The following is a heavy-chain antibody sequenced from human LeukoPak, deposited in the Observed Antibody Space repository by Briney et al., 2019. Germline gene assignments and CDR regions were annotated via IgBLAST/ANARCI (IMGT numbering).Heavy chain of an antibody. CDR2: IYYSGST. CDR1: GGSISSGGYY. Sequence: SETLSLTCTVSGGSISSGGYYWSWIRQHPGKGLEWIGYIYYSGSTYYNPSLKSRVTISVDTSKNQFSLKLSSVTAADTAVYYCARQGDWLLYYYDSSGLYHVFDIWGQGTMVTVSS. J-gene: IGHJ3*02. CDR3: ARQGDWLLYYYDSSGLYHVFDI. D-gene: IGHD3-22*01. V-gene: IGHV4-31*03.